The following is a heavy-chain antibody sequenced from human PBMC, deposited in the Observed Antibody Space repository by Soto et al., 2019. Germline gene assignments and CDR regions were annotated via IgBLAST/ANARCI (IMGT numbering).Heavy chain of an antibody. V-gene: IGHV5-51*01. CDR1: GYSFTSYW. J-gene: IGHJ6*03. D-gene: IGHD2-2*01. CDR3: ARHYRSSPSCYAEGCYYYYYSMDV. CDR2: IYPGDSDT. Sequence: GQSLKISCKGSGYSFTSYWIGLVRQMPGKGLECMVIIYPGDSDTRYSPSFQGQVTISADKSISTAYLQWSSLKAPDTAMYYCARHYRSSPSCYAEGCYYYYYSMDVWGKGTTVTVSS.